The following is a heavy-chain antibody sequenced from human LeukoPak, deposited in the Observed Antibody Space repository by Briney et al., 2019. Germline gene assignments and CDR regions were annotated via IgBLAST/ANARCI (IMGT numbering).Heavy chain of an antibody. V-gene: IGHV1-2*02. D-gene: IGHD7-27*01. J-gene: IGHJ4*02. CDR2: INPNSGGT. Sequence: ASVKVSCKASGYTFTGYYMHWVRQAPGQGLEWMGWINPNSGGTNYAQKFQGRVTMTRDTSTSTVYMELSSLRSEDTAVYYCARVGVTGDQNFDYWGQGTLVTVSS. CDR3: ARVGVTGDQNFDY. CDR1: GYTFTGYY.